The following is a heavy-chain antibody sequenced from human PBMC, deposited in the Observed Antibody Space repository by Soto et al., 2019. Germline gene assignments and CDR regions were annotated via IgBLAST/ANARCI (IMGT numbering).Heavy chain of an antibody. V-gene: IGHV4-39*01. CDR3: VRHHYSPNFDF. Sequence: SETLSLTCTVSGGSISSSGYYWAWVRQPPGKGLEYIGSIFYSGSTYYNASLKSRVTISADMSKNQFSLRLTSVTAADTAVYYCVRHHYSPNFDFWGQGTLVTVSS. CDR1: GGSISSSGYY. D-gene: IGHD2-15*01. CDR2: IFYSGST. J-gene: IGHJ4*02.